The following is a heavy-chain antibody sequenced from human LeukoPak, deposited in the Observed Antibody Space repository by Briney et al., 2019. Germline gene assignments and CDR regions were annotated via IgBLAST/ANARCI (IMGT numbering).Heavy chain of an antibody. V-gene: IGHV3-23*01. J-gene: IGHJ4*02. D-gene: IGHD3-10*01. Sequence: PGGSLRLSCAASGFTFSSSAMSWVRQAPGKGLEWVSSISGSGSGGSTYYADSVKGRFTISRDNTKNLLYLEMNSLRAEDTAMYFCVRDVGAVRGEVYFDYWGQGTLVTVSS. CDR2: ISGSGSGGST. CDR3: VRDVGAVRGEVYFDY. CDR1: GFTFSSSA.